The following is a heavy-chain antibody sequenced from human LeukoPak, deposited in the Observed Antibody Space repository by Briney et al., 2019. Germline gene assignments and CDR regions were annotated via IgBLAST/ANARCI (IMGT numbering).Heavy chain of an antibody. J-gene: IGHJ6*03. CDR3: AKGYSSSPPRRSYMDV. V-gene: IGHV3-23*01. D-gene: IGHD6-6*01. CDR2: ISGSGGST. CDR1: GFTFSSYA. Sequence: GGSLRLSCAASGFTFSSYAMSWVRQAPGQGLDLVSAISGSGGSTYYADSVKGRFTISRDNSKNTLYLQMNSLRAEDTAVYYCAKGYSSSPPRRSYMDVWGKGTTVTVSS.